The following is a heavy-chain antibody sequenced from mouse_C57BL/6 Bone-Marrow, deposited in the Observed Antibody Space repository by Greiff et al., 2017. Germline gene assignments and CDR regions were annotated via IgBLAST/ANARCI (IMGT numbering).Heavy chain of an antibody. CDR2: IAPNSGGT. CDR3: AWGRLRFAY. D-gene: IGHD2-13*01. J-gene: IGHJ3*01. V-gene: IGHV1-72*01. CDR1: GYTFTSYW. Sequence: QVQLQQPGAELVKPGASVKMSCKASGYTFTSYWMHWVKQRPGRGLEWIGRIAPNSGGTKYNEKFKSKATLTVDKPSSTAYMQLSSLTSADSAVYYCAWGRLRFAYWGQGTLVTVSA.